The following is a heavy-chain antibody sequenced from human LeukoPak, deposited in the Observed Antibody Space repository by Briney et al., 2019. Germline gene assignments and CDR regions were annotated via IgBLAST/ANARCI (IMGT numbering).Heavy chain of an antibody. J-gene: IGHJ6*02. CDR3: ATYINWVAGDV. CDR1: GFTFSSYE. CDR2: ISSSGSTI. D-gene: IGHD1-1*01. V-gene: IGHV3-48*03. Sequence: GGSLRLSCAASGFTFSSYEMNWVRQAPGKGLEWVSYISSSGSTIYYADSVKGRFTISRDNAQGSVYLQMNSLRAEDTAIYHCATYINWVAGDVWGQGTTVIVSS.